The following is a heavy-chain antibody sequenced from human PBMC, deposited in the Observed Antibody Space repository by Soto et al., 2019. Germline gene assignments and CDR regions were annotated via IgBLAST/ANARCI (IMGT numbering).Heavy chain of an antibody. CDR2: IYYSGGT. CDR1: GGSISSYY. CDR3: ARQHRAAAGRSDFDY. Sequence: PSETLSLTCTVSGGSISSYYCSWIRQPPGKGLEWIGYIYYSGGTSYSPSLQSRVTISVDTSKNQFSLKLNSVTAADTAVYFCARQHRAAAGRSDFDYWGQGTLVTVSS. D-gene: IGHD6-13*01. J-gene: IGHJ4*02. V-gene: IGHV4-59*08.